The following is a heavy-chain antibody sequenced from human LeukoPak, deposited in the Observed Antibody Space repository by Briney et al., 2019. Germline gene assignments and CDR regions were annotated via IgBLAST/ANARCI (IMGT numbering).Heavy chain of an antibody. J-gene: IGHJ4*02. CDR1: HYSIRSYY. Sequence: SETLSLTCTVYHYSIRSYYWGWIRQPPGKGLELIGSGHHSGSTYYNPSLKSRITISLDASKNQFSLKLSSVTAADTAVYYCVRLCTSCLTDLDYWGQGTPVTVSS. V-gene: IGHV4-38-2*02. D-gene: IGHD2-2*01. CDR3: VRLCTSCLTDLDY. CDR2: GHHSGST.